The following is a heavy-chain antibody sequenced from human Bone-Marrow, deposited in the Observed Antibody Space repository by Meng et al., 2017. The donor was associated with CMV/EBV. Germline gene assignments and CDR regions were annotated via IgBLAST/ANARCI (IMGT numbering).Heavy chain of an antibody. Sequence: PLKESGPALVKPTQTLTLTCTFSWFPFSTSGVGVGWIRQPPGKALEWLALIYWDDYKRYSPSLKSRLTITKDTSKNQVVLTMTNMDPVDTATYYCAHITPRPGWIAYWGQGTLVTVSS. CDR2: IYWDDYK. CDR1: WFPFSTSGVG. D-gene: IGHD6-6*01. V-gene: IGHV2-5*02. CDR3: AHITPRPGWIAY. J-gene: IGHJ4*02.